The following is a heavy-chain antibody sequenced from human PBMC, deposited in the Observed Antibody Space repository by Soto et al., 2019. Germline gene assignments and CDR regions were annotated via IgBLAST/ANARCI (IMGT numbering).Heavy chain of an antibody. J-gene: IGHJ5*02. V-gene: IGHV4-34*01. CDR2: INHSGST. D-gene: IGHD2-2*01. Sequence: QVQLQQWGAGLLKPSETLSLTCAVYGGSFSGYYWSGIRQPPGKGLEWIGEINHSGSTNYNPSLKSRVTISVDSSKNQFTLKLRSVNAADTAVYYCARPYCSSTSCYNWFDPLGQGTLVTVSS. CDR1: GGSFSGYY. CDR3: ARPYCSSTSCYNWFDP.